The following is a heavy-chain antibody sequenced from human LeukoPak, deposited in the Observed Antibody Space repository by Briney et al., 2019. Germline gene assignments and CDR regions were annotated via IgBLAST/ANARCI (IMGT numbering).Heavy chain of an antibody. Sequence: GESLKISCKGSGYSFTNYWIGWVRQTPGEGLEWMGIIYPGDSDTRYNPFFQGQVTISADRSISTAYLQWSSLKASDTAVYYCARRAGELEIIDQWGQGTLVTVSS. J-gene: IGHJ4*02. V-gene: IGHV5-51*01. CDR2: IYPGDSDT. CDR3: ARRAGELEIIDQ. D-gene: IGHD3-16*01. CDR1: GYSFTNYW.